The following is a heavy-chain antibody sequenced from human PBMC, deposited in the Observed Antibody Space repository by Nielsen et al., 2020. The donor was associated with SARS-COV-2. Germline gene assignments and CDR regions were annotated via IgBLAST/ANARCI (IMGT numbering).Heavy chain of an antibody. J-gene: IGHJ6*02. CDR3: AKDLRYFDWLRDEIPNRYYYGMDV. D-gene: IGHD3-9*01. Sequence: LSLTCAASGFTFGSYAMSWVRQAPGKGLEWVSAISGSGGSTYYADSVKGRFTISRDNSKNTLYLQMNSLRAEDTAVYYCAKDLRYFDWLRDEIPNRYYYGMDVWGQGTTVTVSS. CDR2: ISGSGGST. CDR1: GFTFGSYA. V-gene: IGHV3-23*01.